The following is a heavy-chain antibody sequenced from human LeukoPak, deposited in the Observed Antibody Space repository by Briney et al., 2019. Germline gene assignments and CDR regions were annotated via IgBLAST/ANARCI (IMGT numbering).Heavy chain of an antibody. D-gene: IGHD3-10*01. Sequence: ASVKVSCKASGGTFSSYAISWVRQAPGQGLEWMGGIIPIFGTANYAQKFQGRVTTTADESTSTAYMELSSLRSEDTAVYYCARDRYYGSGSIHTFDYWGQGTLVTVSS. V-gene: IGHV1-69*13. CDR3: ARDRYYGSGSIHTFDY. J-gene: IGHJ4*02. CDR1: GGTFSSYA. CDR2: IIPIFGTA.